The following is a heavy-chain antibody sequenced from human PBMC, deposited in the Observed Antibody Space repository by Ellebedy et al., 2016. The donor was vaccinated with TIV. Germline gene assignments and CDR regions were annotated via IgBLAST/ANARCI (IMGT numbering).Heavy chain of an antibody. V-gene: IGHV3-48*03. CDR3: ARDISGDPNWFDP. CDR1: GFTFSSYE. D-gene: IGHD1-14*01. Sequence: GESLKISCAASGFTFSSYEMNRVRYAPGKGEESVSHISISGSTIYYADSVKGRFTISRDNAKKSLFLQMNSLRAEDTAVYFWARDISGDPNWFDPWGQGTLVTASS. J-gene: IGHJ5*02. CDR2: ISISGSTI.